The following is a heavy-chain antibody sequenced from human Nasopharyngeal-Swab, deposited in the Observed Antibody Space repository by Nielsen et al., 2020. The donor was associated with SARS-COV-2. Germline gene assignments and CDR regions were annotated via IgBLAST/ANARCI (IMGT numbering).Heavy chain of an antibody. CDR2: IYYSGST. V-gene: IGHV4-31*03. CDR1: GGSISSGGYY. J-gene: IGHJ4*02. CDR3: ARLAYYDKFHDY. Sequence: LRLSCTVSGGSISSGGYYWSWIRQHPGKGLEWIGYIYYSGSTYYNPSLKSRVTISVDTSKNQFSLKLSSVTAADTAVYYCARLAYYDKFHDYWGQGTLVTVSS. D-gene: IGHD3-22*01.